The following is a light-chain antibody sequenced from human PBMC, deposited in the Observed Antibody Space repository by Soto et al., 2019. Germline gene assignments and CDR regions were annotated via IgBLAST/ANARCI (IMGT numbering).Light chain of an antibody. V-gene: IGLV4-69*01. CDR3: QTWVTGIVV. CDR2: LNIDGSH. Sequence: QLVLTQSPSASASLGASVKLTCTLSRGHSSYAIAWHQQQPEKGPRYLMNLNIDGSHSKGDGIPDRFSGSSSGAERYLTISSLQSEDEADYYCQTWVTGIVVFGGGTQLTVL. CDR1: RGHSSYA. J-gene: IGLJ2*01.